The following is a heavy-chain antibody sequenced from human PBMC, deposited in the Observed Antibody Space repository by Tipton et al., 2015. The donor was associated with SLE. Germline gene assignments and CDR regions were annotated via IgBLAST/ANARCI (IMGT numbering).Heavy chain of an antibody. CDR3: ARGVVGATAYFDY. CDR1: GFTFDDYA. Sequence: SLRLSCAASGFTFDDYAMHWVRQAPGKGLEWVSGISWNSGSIGYADSVKGRFTISRDNSKNTLYLQINSLRAEDTAVYYCARGVVGATAYFDYWGQGTLVTVSS. J-gene: IGHJ4*02. CDR2: ISWNSGSI. D-gene: IGHD1-26*01. V-gene: IGHV3-9*01.